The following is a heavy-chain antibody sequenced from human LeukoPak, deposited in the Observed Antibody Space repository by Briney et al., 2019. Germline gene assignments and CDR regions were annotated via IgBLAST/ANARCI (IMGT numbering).Heavy chain of an antibody. J-gene: IGHJ4*02. CDR3: ARGESYSYGY. D-gene: IGHD5-18*01. CDR2: INPNNGGA. CDR1: GYTFTGYY. V-gene: IGHV1-2*06. Sequence: ASVKVSCKASGYTFTGYYMHWVRQAPGQGLEWMGRINPNNGGANYAQNFQGRVTVTRDTSISTVYMELTRLRSDDTAFYYCARGESYSYGYWGQGTLVTVSS.